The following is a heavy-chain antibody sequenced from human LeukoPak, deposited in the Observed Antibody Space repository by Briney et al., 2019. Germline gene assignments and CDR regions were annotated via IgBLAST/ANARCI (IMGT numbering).Heavy chain of an antibody. CDR3: ARLGPSSSLFFYFDY. V-gene: IGHV5-51*01. CDR2: IYPGDSDT. D-gene: IGHD6-6*01. CDR1: GYSFTSYW. J-gene: IGHJ4*02. Sequence: GESLKISCKGSGYSFTSYWIGWVRQMPGKGLEWMGIIYPGDSDTRYSPSFQGQVTISADKSISTAYLQWSSLKASDTAMYYCARLGPSSSLFFYFDYWGQGTLVTVSS.